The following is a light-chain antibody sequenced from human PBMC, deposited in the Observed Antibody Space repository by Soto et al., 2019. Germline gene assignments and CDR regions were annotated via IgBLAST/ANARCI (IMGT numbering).Light chain of an antibody. CDR1: QCVSTR. CDR2: QAS. V-gene: IGKV1-5*03. CDR3: QLYNLYSLT. Sequence: DIVLTQSPSTLSASVGDRVTITCRASQCVSTRLAWYQQRPGKAPKLLIFQASNLKSCVPSSFSGVGSGTEFTLAISSLQPDDFAPFFSQLYNLYSLTFRQGTRVDVK. J-gene: IGKJ1*01.